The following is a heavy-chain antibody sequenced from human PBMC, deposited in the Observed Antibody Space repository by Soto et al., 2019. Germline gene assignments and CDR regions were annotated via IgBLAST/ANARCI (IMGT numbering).Heavy chain of an antibody. CDR3: ARGPGGTDTAMVIFDY. V-gene: IGHV4-30-4*01. CDR1: GGSISSGDYY. J-gene: IGHJ4*02. Sequence: SETLSLTCTVSGGSISSGDYYWRWIRQPPGKCLEWIGYIYYSGSTYYNPSLKSRVTISVDTSKNQFSLKLSSVTAADTAVYYCARGPGGTDTAMVIFDYWGQGTLVTVSS. D-gene: IGHD5-18*01. CDR2: IYYSGST.